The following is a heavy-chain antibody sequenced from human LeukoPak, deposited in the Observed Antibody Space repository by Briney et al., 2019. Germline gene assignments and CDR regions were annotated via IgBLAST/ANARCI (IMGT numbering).Heavy chain of an antibody. CDR1: GYTFTSYD. CDR2: MNPNSGNT. Sequence: ASVKVTCKASGYTFTSYDINWVRRATGQGLEWMGWMNPNSGNTGYAQKFQGRVTMTRNTSISTAYMELSSLRSEDTAVYYCARVNSLLHTTPWGQGTLVTVSS. V-gene: IGHV1-8*01. CDR3: ARVNSLLHTTP. J-gene: IGHJ1*01. D-gene: IGHD1-26*01.